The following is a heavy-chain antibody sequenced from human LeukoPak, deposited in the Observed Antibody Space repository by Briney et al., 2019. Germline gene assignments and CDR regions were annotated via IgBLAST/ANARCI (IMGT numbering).Heavy chain of an antibody. V-gene: IGHV3-48*04. Sequence: GGSLRLSCAASGFTFSSYSMNWVRQAPGKGLEWVSYISSSSSTIYYADSVKGRFTISRDNAKNSLYLQMNSLRAEDTAVYYCASRLTIFGVVSNDYWGQGILVTVSS. CDR2: ISSSSSTI. J-gene: IGHJ4*02. CDR3: ASRLTIFGVVSNDY. D-gene: IGHD3-3*01. CDR1: GFTFSSYS.